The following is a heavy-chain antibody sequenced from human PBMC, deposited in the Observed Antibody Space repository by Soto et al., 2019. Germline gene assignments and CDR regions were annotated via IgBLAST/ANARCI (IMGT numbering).Heavy chain of an antibody. J-gene: IGHJ4*02. V-gene: IGHV3-23*01. CDR1: GFTFSSYA. Sequence: EVQLLESGGGLVQPGGSLRLSCAASGFTFSSYAMSWVRQAPGKGLEWVSAISGSGGSTYYADSVKGRFTISRDNSKNTLYLQRNSLRAEDTAVYYCAKGDRASSGWKPGGGDYWGQGTLVTVSS. CDR3: AKGDRASSGWKPGGGDY. D-gene: IGHD6-19*01. CDR2: ISGSGGST.